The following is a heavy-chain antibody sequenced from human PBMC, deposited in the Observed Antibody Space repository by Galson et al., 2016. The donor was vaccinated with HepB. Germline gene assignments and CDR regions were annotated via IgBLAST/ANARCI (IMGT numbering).Heavy chain of an antibody. CDR2: IGSAGDT. J-gene: IGHJ4*02. V-gene: IGHV3-13*01. Sequence: SLRLSCAASGFVFSNFDMHWVRQATGRGLEWVSAIGSAGDTYYPGSVKGRFTISRENAKNSLYLQMNSLRAGDTAVYYCARGRGPMDVWGQGTQVTVSS. CDR3: ARGRGPMDV. CDR1: GFVFSNFD. D-gene: IGHD3/OR15-3a*01.